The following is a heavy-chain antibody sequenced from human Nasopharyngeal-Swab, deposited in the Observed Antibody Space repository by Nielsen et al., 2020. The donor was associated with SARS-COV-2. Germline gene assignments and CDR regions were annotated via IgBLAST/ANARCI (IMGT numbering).Heavy chain of an antibody. CDR3: ARAGDRFGELLFFDY. CDR2: FSSYNGNT. J-gene: IGHJ4*02. V-gene: IGHV1-18*01. D-gene: IGHD3-10*01. Sequence: WLLHAPGQGLEWMGCFSSYNGNTNYAQKLQGRVTMTTDTSTVTAYMELRSLRSDDPAVYYCARAGDRFGELLFFDYWGQGNLVTVSS.